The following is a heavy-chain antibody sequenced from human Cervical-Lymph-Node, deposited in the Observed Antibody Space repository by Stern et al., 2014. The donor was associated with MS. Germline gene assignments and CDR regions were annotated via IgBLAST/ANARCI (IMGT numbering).Heavy chain of an antibody. V-gene: IGHV3-33*01. Sequence: VQLVESGGGVVQPGRSLRLSCAASGFTFSSYGMHWVRQAPGKGLEWVAVIWYDGSNKYYADSVKGRFTISRDNSKNTLYLQMNSLRAEDTAVYYCARLRVAAAGEWDYWGQGTLVTVSS. D-gene: IGHD6-13*01. CDR1: GFTFSSYG. CDR2: IWYDGSNK. CDR3: ARLRVAAAGEWDY. J-gene: IGHJ4*02.